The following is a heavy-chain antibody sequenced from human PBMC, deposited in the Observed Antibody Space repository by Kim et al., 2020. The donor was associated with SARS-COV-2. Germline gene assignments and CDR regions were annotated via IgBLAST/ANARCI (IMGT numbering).Heavy chain of an antibody. J-gene: IGHJ4*02. Sequence: ASVKVSCKASGYTFTKYLIHWVRQAPGQRLEWLGWIHAGNGNTKFSEKIHDRVTITRDTSASTVYMELSSLRSEDTAVYYCARDRAFSGNDHEFWGQGTLVPVAS. D-gene: IGHD5-12*01. CDR1: GYTFTKYL. V-gene: IGHV1-3*01. CDR2: IHAGNGNT. CDR3: ARDRAFSGNDHEF.